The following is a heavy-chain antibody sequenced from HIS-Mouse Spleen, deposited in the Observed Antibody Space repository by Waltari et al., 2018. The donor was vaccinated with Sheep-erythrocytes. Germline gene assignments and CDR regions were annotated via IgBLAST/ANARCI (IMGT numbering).Heavy chain of an antibody. CDR1: GGTFSSYA. V-gene: IGHV1-69*04. CDR2: SIPILGIA. D-gene: IGHD1-26*01. CDR3: AQTGATTPHFDY. J-gene: IGHJ4*02. Sequence: QVQLVQSGAEVKKPGSSVKVSCKASGGTFSSYAISWVRQAPGQGLEWMGMSIPILGIANYAQKFQGRVTITADKSTSTAYMELSSLRSEDTAVYYCAQTGATTPHFDYWGQGTLVTVSS.